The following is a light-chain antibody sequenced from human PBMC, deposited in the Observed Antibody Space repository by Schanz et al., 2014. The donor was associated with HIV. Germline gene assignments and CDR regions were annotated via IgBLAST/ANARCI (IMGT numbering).Light chain of an antibody. Sequence: QSALTQPASVSGSPGQSITISCTGTSSDVGSYNLVSWYQQHPGKPPKLMIYEVSKRPSGVSNRFSGSKSGNTASLTISGLQAEGEADYYCSSYTSSSAFYVFGTGTKLTVL. V-gene: IGLV2-14*02. CDR3: SSYTSSSAFYV. J-gene: IGLJ1*01. CDR2: EVS. CDR1: SSDVGSYNL.